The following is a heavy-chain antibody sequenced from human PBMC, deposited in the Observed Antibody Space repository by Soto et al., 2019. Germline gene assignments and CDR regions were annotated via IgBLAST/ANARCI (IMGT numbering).Heavy chain of an antibody. D-gene: IGHD6-13*01. V-gene: IGHV3-23*01. CDR3: VKDSSRWYYFDY. CDR1: GFTFNNFA. J-gene: IGHJ4*02. Sequence: EVQLLESGGALVQPGGSLRLACAASGFTFNNFAMSWVRQAPGKGLEWVSGITASGSFTYYAASVKGRFTISRDNRKNTLSLQIDSRRGEDTAAYYCVKDSSRWYYFDYWGPGTLVTVSS. CDR2: ITASGSFT.